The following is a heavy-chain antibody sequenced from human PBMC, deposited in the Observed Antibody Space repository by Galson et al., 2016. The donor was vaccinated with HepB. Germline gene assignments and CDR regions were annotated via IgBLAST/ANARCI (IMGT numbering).Heavy chain of an antibody. V-gene: IGHV4/OR15-8*02. J-gene: IGHJ4*02. CDR3: ARDVDELAFFDS. CDR2: IFHTGKA. D-gene: IGHD3-3*02. CDR1: GDSMDTKRW. Sequence: SETLSLTCAVFGDSMDTKRWWSWVRQSPGKGLEWIADIFHTGKAYYTASLKSRATISLDKPKNQFSLTLTSVTAADTAIYYCARDVDELAFFDSWGPGTLVTVS.